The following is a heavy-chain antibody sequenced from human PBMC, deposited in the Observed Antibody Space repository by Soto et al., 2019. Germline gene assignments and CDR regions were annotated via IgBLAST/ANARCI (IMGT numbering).Heavy chain of an antibody. CDR2: IGTAGDT. CDR3: ARSFASREGYYYYGMDV. V-gene: IGHV3-13*01. J-gene: IGHJ6*02. CDR1: CFTFSSYD. D-gene: IGHD1-26*01. Sequence: PGGSLRLSCAASCFTFSSYDMHWVRQAAGKGLEWVSAIGTAGDTDYPGSGKVRFTISRENAKKSLYLQMNSLRAGDTAAYYCARSFASREGYYYYGMDVWGQGTKVTVPS.